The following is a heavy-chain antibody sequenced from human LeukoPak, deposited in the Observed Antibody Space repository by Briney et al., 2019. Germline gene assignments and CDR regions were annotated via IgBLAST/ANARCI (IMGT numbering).Heavy chain of an antibody. CDR1: GFTFSSYG. CDR3: AKDLAWFGDSIYSGFDY. J-gene: IGHJ4*02. V-gene: IGHV3-30*02. Sequence: PGGSLRLSCAASGFTFSSYGMHWVRQAPGKGLEWVAFIRYDGSNKYYADSVKGRFTISRDNSKNTLYLQMNSLRAEDTAVYYCAKDLAWFGDSIYSGFDYWGQGTLVTVSS. D-gene: IGHD3-10*01. CDR2: IRYDGSNK.